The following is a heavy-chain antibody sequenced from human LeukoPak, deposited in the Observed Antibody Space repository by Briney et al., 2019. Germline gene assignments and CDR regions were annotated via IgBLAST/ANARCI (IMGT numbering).Heavy chain of an antibody. D-gene: IGHD1-14*01. V-gene: IGHV3-7*01. CDR3: ARSNPNRNALDL. Sequence: GESLKISCAASGFTLSSYLMSWVRQAPGRGLEWVANINKDGSEETYLDSVKGRFTVSRDNAKNSLFLQMNSLRGDDTAVYYCARSNPNRNALDLWGQGTMVTISS. J-gene: IGHJ3*01. CDR1: GFTLSSYL. CDR2: INKDGSEE.